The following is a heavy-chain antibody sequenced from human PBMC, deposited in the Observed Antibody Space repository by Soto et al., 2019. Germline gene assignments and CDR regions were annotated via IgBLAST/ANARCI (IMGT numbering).Heavy chain of an antibody. V-gene: IGHV1-69*12. CDR2: IMPVFPTP. Sequence: QVQLEQSGAEVKKPGSSVKVSCKASGGTFSTSAISWVRQAPGQGLEWMGGIMPVFPTPDYAQKFQGRVTITADEXTTTAYLEVSALRSDDTAVYYCARDKDRLQLGGNYYYILDVWGQGTTVTVSS. CDR3: ARDKDRLQLGGNYYYILDV. J-gene: IGHJ6*02. D-gene: IGHD5-12*01. CDR1: GGTFSTSA.